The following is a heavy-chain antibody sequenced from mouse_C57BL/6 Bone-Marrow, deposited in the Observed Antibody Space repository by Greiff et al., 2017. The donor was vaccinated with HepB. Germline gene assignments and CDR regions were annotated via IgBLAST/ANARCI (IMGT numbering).Heavy chain of an antibody. J-gene: IGHJ2*01. CDR2: ISGGGGNT. D-gene: IGHD1-1*01. CDR3: ASLLQGDY. V-gene: IGHV5-9*01. CDR1: GFTFSSYT. Sequence: EVQGVESGGGLVKPGGSLKLSCAASGFTFSSYTMSWVRQTPEKRLEWVATISGGGGNTYYPDSVKGRFTISRDNDKNTLYLQMSSLRSEDTALYYCASLLQGDYWGQGTTLTVSS.